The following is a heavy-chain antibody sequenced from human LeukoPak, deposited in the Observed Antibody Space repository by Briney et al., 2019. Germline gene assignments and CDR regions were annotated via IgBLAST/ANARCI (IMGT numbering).Heavy chain of an antibody. CDR3: AKGTAAAGIAPLDY. V-gene: IGHV3-30*02. J-gene: IGHJ4*02. CDR1: GFTFSSYG. CDR2: IRYDGSNK. D-gene: IGHD6-13*01. Sequence: PGGSLRLSCAASGFTFSSYGMHWVRQAPGKGLEWVAFIRYDGSNKYYADSVKGRFTISRDNSKNTLYLQMNSLRAEDTAVYYCAKGTAAAGIAPLDYWGQGTLVTVSS.